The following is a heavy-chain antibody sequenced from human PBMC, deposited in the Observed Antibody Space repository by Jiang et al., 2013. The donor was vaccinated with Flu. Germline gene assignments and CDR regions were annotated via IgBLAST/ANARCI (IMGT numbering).Heavy chain of an antibody. Sequence: TQTLTLTCTFSGFSLSTSGMRVSWIRQPPGKALEWLARIDWDDDKFYSTSLKTRLTISKDTSKNQVVLTMTNMDPVDTATYYCARSDIGDDAFDIWGQGTMVTVSS. CDR1: GFSLSTSGMR. CDR2: IDWDDDK. D-gene: IGHD2-15*01. J-gene: IGHJ3*02. CDR3: ARSDIGDDAFDI. V-gene: IGHV2-70*04.